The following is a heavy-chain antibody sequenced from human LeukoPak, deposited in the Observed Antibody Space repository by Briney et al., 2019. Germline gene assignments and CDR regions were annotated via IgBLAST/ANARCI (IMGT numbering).Heavy chain of an antibody. CDR3: ATLRDY. CDR1: EFPFSSYA. V-gene: IGHV3-23*01. J-gene: IGHJ4*02. CDR2: ISSHGGGT. Sequence: PGGSLRLSCAASEFPFSSYAMSWVRQAPGVGLEWVATISSHGGGTFYTDSVKGRFTTSRDNSKNTVYLHMHSLRVEDTAVYYCATLRDYWGQGTLVTVSS.